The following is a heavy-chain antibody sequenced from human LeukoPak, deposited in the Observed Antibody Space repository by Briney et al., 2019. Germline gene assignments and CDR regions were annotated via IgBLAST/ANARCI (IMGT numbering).Heavy chain of an antibody. CDR3: ARGRKHSGNYFGWAEYFQH. Sequence: VASVKVSCKASGYTFTGYYMHWVRQAPGQGLEWMGWINPNSGGTNYAQKFQGRVTMTRDTSISTAYMELSRLRSDDTAVYYCARGRKHSGNYFGWAEYFQHWGQGTLVTVSS. V-gene: IGHV1-2*02. D-gene: IGHD1-26*01. CDR1: GYTFTGYY. J-gene: IGHJ1*01. CDR2: INPNSGGT.